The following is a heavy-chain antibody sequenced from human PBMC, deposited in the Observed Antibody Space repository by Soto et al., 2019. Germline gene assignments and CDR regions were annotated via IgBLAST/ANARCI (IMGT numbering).Heavy chain of an antibody. CDR3: ARLGPARAYYYPGMDV. J-gene: IGHJ6*02. Sequence: GKGLEWIGYIYYSGSTNYNPSLKSRVTISVDTSKNQFSLKLSSVTAADTAVYYCARLGPARAYYYPGMDVWVQGTTVTVSS. CDR2: IYYSGST. V-gene: IGHV4-59*08.